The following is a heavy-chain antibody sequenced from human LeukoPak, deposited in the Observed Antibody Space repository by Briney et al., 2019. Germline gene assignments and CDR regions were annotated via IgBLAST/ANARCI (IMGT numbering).Heavy chain of an antibody. CDR3: ARLYDYVWGSYRHFDY. V-gene: IGHV1-69*13. CDR1: GYTFTGYY. J-gene: IGHJ4*02. CDR2: IIPIFGTA. D-gene: IGHD3-16*02. Sequence: EASVTVSCTASGYTFTGYYIHWVRQAPGQGLEWMGGIIPIFGTANYAQKFQGRVTITADESTSTAYMELSSLRSGDTAVYYCARLYDYVWGSYRHFDYWGQGTLVTVSS.